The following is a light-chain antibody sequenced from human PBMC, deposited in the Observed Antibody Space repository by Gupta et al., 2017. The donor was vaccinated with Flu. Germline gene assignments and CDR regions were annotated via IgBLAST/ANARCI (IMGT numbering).Light chain of an antibody. CDR3: GTWDSSLSAWV. Sequence: KVTISCSGSSSNIENNYVSWYQQLPGTAPKLLIYDNSKRPSGIPDRFSGSKSDTSATLGITGLQTGDEADYYCGTWDSSLSAWVFGGGTKLTVL. CDR1: SSNIENNY. J-gene: IGLJ3*02. V-gene: IGLV1-51*01. CDR2: DNS.